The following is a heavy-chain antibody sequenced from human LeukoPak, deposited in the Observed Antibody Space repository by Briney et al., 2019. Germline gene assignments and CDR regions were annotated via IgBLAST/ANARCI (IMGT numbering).Heavy chain of an antibody. J-gene: IGHJ4*02. CDR3: TTDVYCSSTSCYHLGDY. D-gene: IGHD2-2*01. CDR2: IKSETDGGTT. Sequence: GGSLRLSCAASGFTFSNAWMSWVRQAPGKGLEWVGRIKSETDGGTTDYAAPVKGRFTISRDDSKNTLYLQMNSLKTEDTAVYYCTTDVYCSSTSCYHLGDYWGQGTLVTVSS. V-gene: IGHV3-15*01. CDR1: GFTFSNAW.